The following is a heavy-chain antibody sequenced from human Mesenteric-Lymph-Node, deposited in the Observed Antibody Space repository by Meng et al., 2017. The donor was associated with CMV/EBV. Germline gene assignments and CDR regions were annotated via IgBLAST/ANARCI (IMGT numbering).Heavy chain of an antibody. Sequence: ASGYTFTSYYMHWVRQAPGQGLEWMGIINPSGGSTSYAQKFQGRVTMTRDTSTSTVYMELSSLKSEDTAVYYCARATSTAGGGLLGYWGQGTLVTVSS. CDR3: ARATSTAGGGLLGY. CDR1: GYTFTSYY. J-gene: IGHJ4*02. CDR2: INPSGGST. D-gene: IGHD3-10*01. V-gene: IGHV1-46*01.